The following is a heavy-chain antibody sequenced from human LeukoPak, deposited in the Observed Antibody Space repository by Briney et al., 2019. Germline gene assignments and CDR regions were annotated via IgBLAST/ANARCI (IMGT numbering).Heavy chain of an antibody. CDR2: IYTSGST. CDR1: VGLGNSVY. D-gene: IGHD6-19*01. CDR3: ARATIAVAGFPFDY. J-gene: IGHJ4*02. V-gene: IGHV4-4*07. Sequence: PAVLMILTWTDSVGLGNSVYRSGLRKPARKGLELIGRIYTSGSTNYNPSLKSRVTISVDKSKNQFSLKLSSVTAADTAVYYCARATIAVAGFPFDYWGQGTLVTVSS.